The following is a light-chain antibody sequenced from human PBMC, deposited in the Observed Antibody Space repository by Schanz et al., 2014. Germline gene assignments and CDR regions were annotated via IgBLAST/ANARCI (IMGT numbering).Light chain of an antibody. J-gene: IGLJ2*01. CDR3: SSHASNNPRVV. CDR1: SSDVGSYKL. V-gene: IGLV2-14*02. CDR2: EGS. Sequence: QSALTQPASVSGSPGQSITISCTGTSSDVGSYKLVSWYQQHPGKAPKLMIYEGSKRPSGVSNRFSGSKSGNTASLTISGLQAEDEADYYCSSHASNNPRVVFGGGTKLTVL.